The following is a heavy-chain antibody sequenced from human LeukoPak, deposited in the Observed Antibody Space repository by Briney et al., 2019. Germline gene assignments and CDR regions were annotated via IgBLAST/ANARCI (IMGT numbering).Heavy chain of an antibody. Sequence: PGRSLRLSCAASGFTFISDGMHWVRQAPGKGLEWAAVIWYDGSNKYYADSVKGRFTISRDNSKNTLYLQMNSLRAEDTAVYYCARSALERLSGYLFDYWGQGTLVTVSS. J-gene: IGHJ4*02. CDR1: GFTFISDG. V-gene: IGHV3-33*01. CDR2: IWYDGSNK. CDR3: ARSALERLSGYLFDY. D-gene: IGHD3-3*01.